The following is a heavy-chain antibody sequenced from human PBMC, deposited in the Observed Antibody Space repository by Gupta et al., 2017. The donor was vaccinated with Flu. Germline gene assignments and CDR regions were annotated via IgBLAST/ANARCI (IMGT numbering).Heavy chain of an antibody. CDR1: FDDYA. CDR2: ISWNSDTI. J-gene: IGHJ3*01. V-gene: IGHV3-9*01. CDR3: VKDRGYTWDAIDF. Sequence: FDDYAMHWVRKAPGKGLEWVSGISWNSDTIGYADSVKGRFTLSRDTAKNSLYLQMNSLRPEDTALDYCVKDRGYTWDAIDFWGQGTMVTVSS. D-gene: IGHD6-13*01.